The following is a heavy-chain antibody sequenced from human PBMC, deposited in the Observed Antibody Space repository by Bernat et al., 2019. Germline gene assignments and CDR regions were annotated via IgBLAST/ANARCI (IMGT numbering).Heavy chain of an antibody. CDR3: ARGTPRPNYDFWSGYPTYIDD. V-gene: IGHV3-21*05. J-gene: IGHJ4*02. D-gene: IGHD3-3*01. Sequence: EVQLVESGGGLVKPGGSLRLSCAASGFTFSSYSMNWVRQAPGKGLEWVSYISSSSSYIYYADSVKGRFTISRDNAKNSLYLQMNSLRAEDTAVYYCARGTPRPNYDFWSGYPTYIDDWGQGTLVTVSS. CDR1: GFTFSSYS. CDR2: ISSSSSYI.